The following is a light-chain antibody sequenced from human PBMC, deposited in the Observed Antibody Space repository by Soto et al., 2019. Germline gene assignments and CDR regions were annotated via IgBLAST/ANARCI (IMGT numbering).Light chain of an antibody. V-gene: IGLV1-51*01. CDR3: GTWDSSLSAAV. J-gene: IGLJ2*01. Sequence: QSVLTQPPSVSAATGQKVTISCSGSSSNIGNNYVSWYQQLPGTAPKLLIYDNNKRPSGIPDRFSGSKSGTSATLGITGLQTVDEADYYCGTWDSSLSAAVFGGGTKLTVL. CDR2: DNN. CDR1: SSNIGNNY.